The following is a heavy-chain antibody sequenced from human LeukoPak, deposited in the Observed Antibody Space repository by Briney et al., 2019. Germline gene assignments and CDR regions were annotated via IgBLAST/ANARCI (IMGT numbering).Heavy chain of an antibody. CDR2: IYHSGST. CDR3: ARGGMVRGVINWFDP. Sequence: PSQTLSLTCAVSGGSISSGGYSWSWIRQPPGKGLEWIGYIYHSGSTYYNPSLKSRVTISVDRSKNQFSLKLSSVTAADTAVYYCARGGMVRGVINWFDPWGQGTLVTVSS. CDR1: GGSISSGGYS. V-gene: IGHV4-30-2*01. D-gene: IGHD3-10*01. J-gene: IGHJ5*02.